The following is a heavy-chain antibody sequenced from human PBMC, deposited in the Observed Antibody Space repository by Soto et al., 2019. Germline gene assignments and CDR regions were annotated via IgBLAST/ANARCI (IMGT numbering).Heavy chain of an antibody. CDR3: ARDGAKRDLAGADYFDY. Sequence: QVQLVQSEAEVKKPGSSVKVSCKTSGGTFSSYAFSWVRQAPGQGLEWMGRIIPILGTSNYAQKFQGRVTITADESTSTAYTELSRLRSEDTAVYYCARDGAKRDLAGADYFDYWGQGTLVTVSS. D-gene: IGHD6-19*01. CDR2: IIPILGTS. J-gene: IGHJ4*02. CDR1: GGTFSSYA. V-gene: IGHV1-69*18.